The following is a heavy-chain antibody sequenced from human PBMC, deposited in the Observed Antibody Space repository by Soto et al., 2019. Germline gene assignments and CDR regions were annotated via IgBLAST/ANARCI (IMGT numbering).Heavy chain of an antibody. CDR2: ISAHNGNT. V-gene: IGHV1-18*01. CDR1: GYAFTTYG. J-gene: IGHJ4*02. CDR3: AKGRYGDY. Sequence: QGHLVQSGAEVKEPGASVKVSCKGSGYAFTTYGITWVRQAPGQGLEWMGWISAHNGNTNYAQKLQGRVTVTRDTSTSTAYMELRSLRSDDTAVYYCAKGRYGDYWGQGALVTVSS. D-gene: IGHD1-1*01.